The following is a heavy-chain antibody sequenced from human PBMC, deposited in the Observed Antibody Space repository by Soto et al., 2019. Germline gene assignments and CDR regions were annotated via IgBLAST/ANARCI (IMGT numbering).Heavy chain of an antibody. Sequence: GASVKVSCKASGYTFTSYGISCVRQAPGQGLEWMGWISAYNGNTNYAQKLQGRVTMTTDTSTSTAYMELRSLRSDDTAVYYCARVRWSYDFWSGYPSGMDVWGQGTTVTVSS. D-gene: IGHD3-3*01. CDR3: ARVRWSYDFWSGYPSGMDV. J-gene: IGHJ6*02. CDR2: ISAYNGNT. V-gene: IGHV1-18*04. CDR1: GYTFTSYG.